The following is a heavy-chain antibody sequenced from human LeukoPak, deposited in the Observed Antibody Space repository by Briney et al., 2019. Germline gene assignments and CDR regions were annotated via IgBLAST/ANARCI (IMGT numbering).Heavy chain of an antibody. CDR1: GYSFTSYW. CDR2: IYPGDSDT. J-gene: IGHJ4*02. CDR3: TSPEDVVTAHFDY. D-gene: IGHD2-21*02. Sequence: PGESLKISCKGSGYSFTSYWIGWVRQMPGKGLEWMGIIYPGDSDTRYSPSFQGQVTISADKSISTAYLQWSSLKASDTAMYYCTSPEDVVTAHFDYWPQETRVRVFS. V-gene: IGHV5-51*01.